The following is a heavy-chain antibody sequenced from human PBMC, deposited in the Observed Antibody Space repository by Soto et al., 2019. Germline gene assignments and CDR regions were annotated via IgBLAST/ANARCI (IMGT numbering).Heavy chain of an antibody. V-gene: IGHV3-23*01. CDR1: GFTVSSYA. D-gene: IGHD6-19*01. CDR2: ISGSGGST. CDR3: ATSFIAVAGRDFGY. J-gene: IGHJ4*02. Sequence: EVQLLESGGGLVQPGGSLRLSCAASGFTVSSYAMSWVRQAPGKGLEWVSAISGSGGSTYYADFGRGQITISRDNPKNTLYRQMNGRRVEDTAVYYCATSFIAVAGRDFGYWGQGTLVNGFS.